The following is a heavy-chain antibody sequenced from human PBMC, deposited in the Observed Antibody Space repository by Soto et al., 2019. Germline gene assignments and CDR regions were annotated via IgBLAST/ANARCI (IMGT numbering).Heavy chain of an antibody. CDR1: GYTFTSYA. Sequence: ASVKVSCKASGYTFTSYAIHWVRQAPGQRLEWMGWINAGNGNTKYSQKFQGRVTITRDTSAGTAYMELSSLRSEDTAVYYCARGGYVYAFDIWGQGTMVTVSS. CDR3: ARGGYVYAFDI. D-gene: IGHD3-16*01. CDR2: INAGNGNT. J-gene: IGHJ3*02. V-gene: IGHV1-3*01.